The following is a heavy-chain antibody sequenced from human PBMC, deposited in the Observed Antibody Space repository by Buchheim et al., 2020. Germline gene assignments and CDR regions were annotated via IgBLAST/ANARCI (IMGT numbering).Heavy chain of an antibody. Sequence: EVQLVESGGGLVQPGGSLRLSCAASGFTFSSYAMSWVRQAPGKGLEWVSAISGSGGSTYYADSVKGRFTISRDNSKNTLYLQMNSLRAEDTAVYYCAGRDDYYDSSGYYYGDAFDIWGQGT. J-gene: IGHJ3*02. D-gene: IGHD3-22*01. CDR3: AGRDDYYDSSGYYYGDAFDI. V-gene: IGHV3-23*04. CDR2: ISGSGGST. CDR1: GFTFSSYA.